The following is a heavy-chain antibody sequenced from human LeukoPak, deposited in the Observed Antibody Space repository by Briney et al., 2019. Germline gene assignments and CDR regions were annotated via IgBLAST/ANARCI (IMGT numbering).Heavy chain of an antibody. CDR3: ATLGEFYDSSGYYYN. J-gene: IGHJ4*02. CDR2: INHSGST. V-gene: IGHV4-34*01. D-gene: IGHD3-22*01. CDR1: GVSFSGYY. Sequence: SETLSLTCAVYGVSFSGYYWSWIRQPPGKGLEWIGEINHSGSTYYNPSLKSRVTISVDSSKNQFFLKLTSVTAADTAVYYCATLGEFYDSSGYYYNWGQGTLVTVSS.